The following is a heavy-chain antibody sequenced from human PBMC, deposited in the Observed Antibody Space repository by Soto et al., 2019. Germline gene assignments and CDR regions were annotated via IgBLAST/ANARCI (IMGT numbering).Heavy chain of an antibody. V-gene: IGHV1-69*13. CDR1: GGTFSSYG. CDR3: ARGENYYDSSVYYPPLDY. D-gene: IGHD3-22*01. CDR2: IIPIFASP. J-gene: IGHJ4*02. Sequence: GASVKVSCKASGGTFSSYGVTWVRQAPGQGLEWMGGIIPIFASPKYAQKFQGRVTITADESTSIAYMELSSLRSEDTAVYYCARGENYYDSSVYYPPLDYWGQGTQVTVSS.